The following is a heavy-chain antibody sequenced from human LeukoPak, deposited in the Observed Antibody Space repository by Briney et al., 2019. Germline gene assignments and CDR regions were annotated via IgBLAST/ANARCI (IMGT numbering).Heavy chain of an antibody. Sequence: SETLSLTCPVYLRSFSGYYWSWIRQPPGKGLEWIGEINHSGSTNYNPSLKSRVTIPVDTSKNQFSLKLSSVTAADTAVYYCAGGLSSWMDVWGKGTTVTVSS. CDR1: LRSFSGYY. V-gene: IGHV4-34*01. CDR2: INHSGST. J-gene: IGHJ6*04. CDR3: AGGLSSWMDV.